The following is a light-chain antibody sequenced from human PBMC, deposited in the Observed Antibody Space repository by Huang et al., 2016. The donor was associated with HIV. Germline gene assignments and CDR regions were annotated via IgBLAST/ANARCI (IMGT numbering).Light chain of an antibody. Sequence: EIVMTQSPAFLSASPGERATLSCMASQTVGTNLAWYQQKPGQAPRLLIYGASTRATGSSVRFSGSGSGTEFTLTISSLQSEDFAVYYCHQYSGWPPGTFGQGTKLEIK. J-gene: IGKJ2*01. CDR3: HQYSGWPPGT. CDR2: GAS. CDR1: QTVGTN. V-gene: IGKV3-15*01.